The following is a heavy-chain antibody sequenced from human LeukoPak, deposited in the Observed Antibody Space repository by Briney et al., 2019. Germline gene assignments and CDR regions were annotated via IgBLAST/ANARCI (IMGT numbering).Heavy chain of an antibody. CDR3: ARGLAYYCDSSGYYYRQDAFDI. D-gene: IGHD3-22*01. Sequence: SETLSLTCTVSGGSIRSGSYYWSWIRQPAGKGLEWIGRIYTSGSTNYNPSLKSRVTISVDTSKNQFSLKLSSVTAADTAVYYCARGLAYYCDSSGYYYRQDAFDIWGQGTMVTVSS. J-gene: IGHJ3*02. V-gene: IGHV4-61*02. CDR1: GGSIRSGSYY. CDR2: IYTSGST.